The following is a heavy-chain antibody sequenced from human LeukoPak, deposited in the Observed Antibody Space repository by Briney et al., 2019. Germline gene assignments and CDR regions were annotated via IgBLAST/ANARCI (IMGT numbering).Heavy chain of an antibody. J-gene: IGHJ6*02. CDR2: ISGSGATT. V-gene: IGHV3-23*01. CDR3: AKVRGLYYYYGMDV. D-gene: IGHD3/OR15-3a*01. Sequence: PGGSLRLSCAASGFVFSSYAMSWVRQAPGKGLEWVSDISGSGATTSFADSVKGRFTISRDNSKNTLYLQMNNLRAEDTAVYYCAKVRGLYYYYGMDVWGQGTTVTASS. CDR1: GFVFSSYA.